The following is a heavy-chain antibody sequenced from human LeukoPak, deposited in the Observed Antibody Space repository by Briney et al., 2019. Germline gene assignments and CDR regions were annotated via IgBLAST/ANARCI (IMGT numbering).Heavy chain of an antibody. Sequence: GGSLRLSCAASGFTFSSYGMHWVRQAPGKGLEWVAFIRYDGSNKYYADSVKGRFTISRDNSKNTLYLQMNSVRAWDTAVDLCSKDFSGYSSSLPERFDYWGQGTLVTVSS. J-gene: IGHJ4*02. V-gene: IGHV3-30*02. CDR1: GFTFSSYG. D-gene: IGHD6-13*01. CDR2: IRYDGSNK. CDR3: SKDFSGYSSSLPERFDY.